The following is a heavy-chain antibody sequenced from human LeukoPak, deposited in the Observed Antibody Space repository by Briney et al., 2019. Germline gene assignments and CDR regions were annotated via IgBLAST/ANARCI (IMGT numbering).Heavy chain of an antibody. J-gene: IGHJ4*02. CDR3: ARAIAVTTFDY. Sequence: GGSLRLSCAASGFTFDDYAMHWVRQAPGKGLEWVSGISWNSGSIGYADSVKGRFTISRDNAKNSLYLQMNSLRAEDTALYYCARAIAVTTFDYWGQGTLVTVSS. D-gene: IGHD4-17*01. CDR1: GFTFDDYA. V-gene: IGHV3-9*01. CDR2: ISWNSGSI.